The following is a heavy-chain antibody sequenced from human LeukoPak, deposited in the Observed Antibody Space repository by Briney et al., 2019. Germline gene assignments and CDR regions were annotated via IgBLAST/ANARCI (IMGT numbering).Heavy chain of an antibody. CDR2: IYHSGST. D-gene: IGHD6-25*01. CDR3: ASSGGAGYSSDPSSY. V-gene: IGHV4-30-2*01. J-gene: IGHJ4*02. Sequence: SETLSLTCTVSGVSISSGGYYWSWIRQPPGKGLEWIGYIYHSGSTYYHPSLKSRVTISVDRSKNQFSLKLSSVTAADTAVYYCASSGGAGYSSDPSSYWGQGTLVTVSS. CDR1: GVSISSGGYY.